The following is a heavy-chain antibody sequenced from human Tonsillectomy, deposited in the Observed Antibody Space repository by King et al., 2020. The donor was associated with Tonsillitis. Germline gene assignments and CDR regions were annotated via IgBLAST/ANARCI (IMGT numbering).Heavy chain of an antibody. J-gene: IGHJ2*01. V-gene: IGHV3-30*18. CDR2: ISYDGSNK. D-gene: IGHD3-22*01. Sequence: VQLVESGGGVVQPGRSLRLSCAASGFTFSSYGMHWVRQAPGKGLEWVAVISYDGSNKYYADSVKGRFTITRDNSKNKLYLKMNSLRAEDTAVYYCAKCPTKSYDISVFWLVNCYFDLWGRGTLVTVSS. CDR3: AKCPTKSYDISVFWLVNCYFDL. CDR1: GFTFSSYG.